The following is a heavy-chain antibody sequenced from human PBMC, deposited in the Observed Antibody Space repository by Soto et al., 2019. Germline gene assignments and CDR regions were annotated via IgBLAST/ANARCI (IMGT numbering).Heavy chain of an antibody. CDR1: GFTVSSNY. J-gene: IGHJ4*02. D-gene: IGHD6-13*01. CDR2: IYSGGST. V-gene: IGHV3-53*01. Sequence: GGSLRLSCAASGFTVSSNYMSWVRQAPGKGLEWVSVIYSGGSTYYADSVKGRFTISRDNSKNTLYLQMNSLRAEDTAVYYCAILSLIAAADYWGQGTLVTVSS. CDR3: AILSLIAAADY.